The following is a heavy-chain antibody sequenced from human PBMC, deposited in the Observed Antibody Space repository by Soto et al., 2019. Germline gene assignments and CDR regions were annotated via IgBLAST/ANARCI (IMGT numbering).Heavy chain of an antibody. J-gene: IGHJ6*02. CDR3: ASSPVGPPDYYYYGMDV. CDR2: IIPIFGTA. V-gene: IGHV1-69*06. D-gene: IGHD1-26*01. Sequence: SVKVSCKASGGTFSSYAISWVRQAPGQGLEWMGGIIPIFGTANYAQKFQGRVTITADKSTSTAYMELSSLRSEDTAVYYCASSPVGPPDYYYYGMDVWGQGTTLTVSS. CDR1: GGTFSSYA.